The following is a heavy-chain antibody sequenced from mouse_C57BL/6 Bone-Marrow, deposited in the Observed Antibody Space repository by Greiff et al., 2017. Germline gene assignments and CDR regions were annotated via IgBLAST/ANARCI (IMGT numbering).Heavy chain of an antibody. CDR1: GYTFTRYW. CDR3: ANLYFDY. Sequence: QVQLQQPGAELVKPGASVKLSCKASGYTFTRYWMHWVKQRPGQGLEWIGMIHPNSGSTNNNEKFKSKATLTVDKSSRAAYMQLSSLTSAESAIYYCANLYFDYWGQGTTLTVSS. J-gene: IGHJ2*01. V-gene: IGHV1-64*01. CDR2: IHPNSGST.